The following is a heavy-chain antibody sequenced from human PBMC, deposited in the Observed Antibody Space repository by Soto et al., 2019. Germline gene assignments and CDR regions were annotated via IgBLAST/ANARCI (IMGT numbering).Heavy chain of an antibody. J-gene: IGHJ5*02. V-gene: IGHV1-69*13. D-gene: IGHD3-22*01. CDR3: ASAPVVPDTYYYDSTVFDP. Sequence: SVKVSCKASGDTFSSYAISWVRQAPGQGLEWMGGIIPIFGTANYAQKFQGRVTITADESTSTAYMELSSLRSEDTAVYYCASAPVVPDTYYYDSTVFDPWGQGTLVTVSS. CDR2: IIPIFGTA. CDR1: GDTFSSYA.